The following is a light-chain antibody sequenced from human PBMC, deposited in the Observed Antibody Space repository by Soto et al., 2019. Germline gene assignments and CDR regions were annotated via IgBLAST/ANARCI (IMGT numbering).Light chain of an antibody. V-gene: IGLV2-14*01. CDR3: SSYTSSSTVV. Sequence: QSALTQPASVSGSPGQSITISCTGTSSDVGGYNYVSWYQQPPGKSPKLMIYDVSNRPSVVSNRFSGSKSGNTASLTISGLQAEDEADYYFSSYTSSSTVVFGGGTKVTVL. CDR1: SSDVGGYNY. CDR2: DVS. J-gene: IGLJ2*01.